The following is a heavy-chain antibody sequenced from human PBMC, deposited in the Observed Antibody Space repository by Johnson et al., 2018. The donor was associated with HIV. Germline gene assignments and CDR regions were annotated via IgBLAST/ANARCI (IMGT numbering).Heavy chain of an antibody. D-gene: IGHD4-17*01. V-gene: IGHV3-53*01. J-gene: IGHJ3*02. CDR2: IHSGGSV. CDR1: DFSVSKNY. CDR3: ARSPETGDRLWRAFDI. Sequence: VQLVESGGGLIQRGGSLRPSCVASDFSVSKNYTSWVRQAPGKGREWVSVIHSGGSVRYAESVRRRLSLLRDNSKNTLYLQMNSLRAEDTAVYYCARSPETGDRLWRAFDIWGHGTMVTVSS.